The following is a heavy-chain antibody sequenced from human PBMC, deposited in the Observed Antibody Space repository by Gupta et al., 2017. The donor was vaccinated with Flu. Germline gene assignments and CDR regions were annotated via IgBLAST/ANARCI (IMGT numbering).Heavy chain of an antibody. CDR3: ARMPSVTTGFDY. CDR1: GFSLSAHPMR. V-gene: IGHV2-70*04. D-gene: IGHD4-17*01. CDR2: IDWDGDK. Sequence: QVTLKESGPALVKPTQTLTLTCTFSGFSLSAHPMRVNWIRQPPGKALEWLARIDWDGDKFYSSSMKTRLTISKDTSKNQVVLTMTNMDPVDTATYYCARMPSVTTGFDYWGQGNLVTVSS. J-gene: IGHJ4*02.